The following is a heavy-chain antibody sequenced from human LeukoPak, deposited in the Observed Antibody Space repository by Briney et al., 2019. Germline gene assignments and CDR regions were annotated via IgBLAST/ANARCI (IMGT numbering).Heavy chain of an antibody. CDR1: SFIFSCYC. D-gene: IGHD3-10*01. V-gene: IGHV3-30*18. CDR2: ISYDGSNK. CDR3: AKDRFGEYHPFDY. J-gene: IGHJ4*02. Sequence: GGSLRLFYAASSFIFSCYCMLGLRQAPGKGLEWVAVISYDGSNKYYADSVKGRFTIYRDNSKNTLRLQMNSLRPEDTAVYYCAKDRFGEYHPFDYWGEGTRVTVSS.